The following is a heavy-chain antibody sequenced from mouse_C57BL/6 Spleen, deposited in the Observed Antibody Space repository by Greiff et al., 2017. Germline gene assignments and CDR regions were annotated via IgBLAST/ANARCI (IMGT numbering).Heavy chain of an antibody. CDR3: ARELYCGSSLYAMDY. CDR1: GFNFSSYA. V-gene: IGHV5-4*01. CDR2: ISDGGSYT. D-gene: IGHD1-1*01. Sequence: EVQLVESGGGLVKPGGSLKLSCAASGFNFSSYAMSWVRQTPEKRLEWVATISDGGSYTYYPANVKGRFTISRDNAKNNLYLQMSQLKSEDTAMYYGARELYCGSSLYAMDYWGQGTSVTVSS. J-gene: IGHJ4*01.